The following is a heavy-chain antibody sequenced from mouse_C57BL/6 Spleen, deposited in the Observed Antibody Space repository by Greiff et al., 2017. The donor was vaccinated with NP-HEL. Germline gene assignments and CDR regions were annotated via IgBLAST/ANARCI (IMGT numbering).Heavy chain of an antibody. CDR3: AREDGSSSGVAY. CDR1: GFTFSDYY. CDR2: INYDGSST. J-gene: IGHJ3*01. V-gene: IGHV5-16*01. D-gene: IGHD1-1*01. Sequence: EVQVVESEGGLVQPGSSMKLSCTASGFTFSDYYMAWVRQVPEKGLEWVANINYDGSSTYYLDSLKSRFIISRDNAKNILYLQMSSLKSEDTATYYCAREDGSSSGVAYWGQGTLVTVSA.